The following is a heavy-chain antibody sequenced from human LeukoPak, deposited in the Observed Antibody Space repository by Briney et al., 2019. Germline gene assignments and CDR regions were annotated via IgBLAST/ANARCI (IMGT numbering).Heavy chain of an antibody. J-gene: IGHJ4*02. CDR3: ARTGLTGTTEAGNAYYFAY. V-gene: IGHV4-61*02. Sequence: PSETLSLTCTVSGGSISSGNYYWSWIRQPAGKGLEWIGRIYTTGDTNYNPSLESRVTISVDTSKNQFSLKLNSVTAADTAVYYCARTGLTGTTEAGNAYYFAYWGQGILVTVSS. CDR2: IYTTGDT. CDR1: GGSISSGNYY. D-gene: IGHD1-7*01.